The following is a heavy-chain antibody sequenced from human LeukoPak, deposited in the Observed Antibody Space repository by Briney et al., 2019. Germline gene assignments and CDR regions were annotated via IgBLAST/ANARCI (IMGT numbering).Heavy chain of an antibody. V-gene: IGHV3-15*01. CDR1: GFIFSNAW. CDR3: TTDYGGTFDH. Sequence: PGGSLRLSCAASGFIFSNAWMSWVRQAPGKGLEWVGRIKSKTEGGTTDYAAPVKGRFTFSRDDSKNTLYLQMNSLKTEDTAVYYCTTDYGGTFDHWGQGTLVTVSS. J-gene: IGHJ4*02. D-gene: IGHD4-23*01. CDR2: IKSKTEGGTT.